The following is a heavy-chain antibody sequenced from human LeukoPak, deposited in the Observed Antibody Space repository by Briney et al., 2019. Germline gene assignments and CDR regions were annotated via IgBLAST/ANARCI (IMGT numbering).Heavy chain of an antibody. CDR2: INTGSGNT. J-gene: IGHJ4*02. V-gene: IGHV1-3*04. CDR1: GYSFTGYD. CDR3: VRGYSGCFHY. D-gene: IGHD1-26*01. Sequence: ASVKVSCKASGYSFTGYDLHWVRQAPGQGLEWMGWINTGSGNTKYSQRFQDRVTITMDTSASTVYMEMNDLGSEDTAVYYCVRGYSGCFHYWGQGALVTVSS.